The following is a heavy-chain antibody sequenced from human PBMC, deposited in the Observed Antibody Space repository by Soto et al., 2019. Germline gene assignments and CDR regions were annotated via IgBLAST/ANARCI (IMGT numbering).Heavy chain of an antibody. Sequence: PGGSLRLSCTASGFTFGDYAMSWVRQAPGKGLEWAGFIRSKAYGGTTEYAASVKGRFTISRDDSKSIAYLQMNSLKTEDTAVYYCTRDFFASSGYDSVYYYYGMDVWGQGTTVTVSS. CDR1: GFTFGDYA. D-gene: IGHD5-12*01. J-gene: IGHJ6*02. V-gene: IGHV3-49*04. CDR3: TRDFFASSGYDSVYYYYGMDV. CDR2: IRSKAYGGTT.